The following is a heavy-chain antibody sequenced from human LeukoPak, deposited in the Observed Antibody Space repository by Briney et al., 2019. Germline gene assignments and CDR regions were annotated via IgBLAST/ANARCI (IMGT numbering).Heavy chain of an antibody. J-gene: IGHJ5*02. CDR3: ARRVIMSATGVPDTWLDP. CDR2: ISYSGGT. D-gene: IGHD2-8*02. CDR1: GDSFSSGAYS. V-gene: IGHV4-61*08. Sequence: SETLSLTCAVSGDSFSSGAYSWSWIRQPPGKGVEWVGHISYSGGTKYNPSLQSRVTISIDTSKNQFSLNLSSVTAADTAVYYCARRVIMSATGVPDTWLDPWGQGILVTVSS.